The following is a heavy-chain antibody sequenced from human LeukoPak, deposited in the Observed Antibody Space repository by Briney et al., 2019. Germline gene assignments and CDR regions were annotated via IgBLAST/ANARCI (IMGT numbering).Heavy chain of an antibody. V-gene: IGHV4-4*07. CDR2: ICTSGST. Sequence: SETLSLTCTVSGGSISSYYWSWIRQPAGKGLEWIGRICTSGSTSYNPSLKSRVTMSVDTSKNQFTLKLNSVTAADTAVYYCARSGRCNRGQLLHLGSTTSGRFGPWGQGTLVTVSS. D-gene: IGHD2/OR15-2a*01. J-gene: IGHJ5*02. CDR1: GGSISSYY. CDR3: ARSGRCNRGQLLHLGSTTSGRFGP.